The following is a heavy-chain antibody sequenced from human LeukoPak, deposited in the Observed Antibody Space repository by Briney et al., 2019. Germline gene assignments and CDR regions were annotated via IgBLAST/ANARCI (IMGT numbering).Heavy chain of an antibody. CDR2: ISGGGGST. CDR3: AKDGVVSFDY. CDR1: GFTFSSYG. J-gene: IGHJ4*02. Sequence: RGSLRLSCAASGFTFSSYGMSWVRQAPGKGLEWVSAISGGGGSTYYADSVKGRFTISRDNSKDTLYLQMNSLRAEDTAVYYCAKDGVVSFDYWGQGTLVTVSS. D-gene: IGHD3-16*01. V-gene: IGHV3-23*01.